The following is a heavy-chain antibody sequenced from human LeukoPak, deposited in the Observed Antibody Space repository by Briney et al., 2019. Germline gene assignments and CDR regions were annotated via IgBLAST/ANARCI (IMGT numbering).Heavy chain of an antibody. CDR3: ASEDGYHRHY. J-gene: IGHJ4*02. CDR1: GDSISSYNYY. CDR2: IYTSGST. V-gene: IGHV4-61*02. D-gene: IGHD5-24*01. Sequence: SQTLSLTCTVSGDSISSYNYYWSWIRQPAGRGLEWIGRIYTSGSTNYNPSLKSRVTISVDASKNQFSLRLNSVTTADTAVYYCASEDGYHRHYWGQGTLVTVSS.